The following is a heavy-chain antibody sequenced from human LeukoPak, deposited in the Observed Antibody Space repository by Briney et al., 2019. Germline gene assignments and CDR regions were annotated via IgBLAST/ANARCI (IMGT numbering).Heavy chain of an antibody. V-gene: IGHV1-2*04. J-gene: IGHJ3*02. CDR1: GYTFTGYY. CDR3: ARDSGWEVVLYASEI. CDR2: INPNSGGT. D-gene: IGHD1-26*01. Sequence: GASVKVSCKASGYTFTGYYMHWVRQAPGQGLEWMGWINPNSGGTNYAQKFEGWVTMTRDTSISTVYMELSRLKSDDTAVYYCARDSGWEVVLYASEIWGQGTMVTVSS.